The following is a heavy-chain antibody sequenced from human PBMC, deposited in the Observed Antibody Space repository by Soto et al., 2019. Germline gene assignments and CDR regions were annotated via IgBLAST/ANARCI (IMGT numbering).Heavy chain of an antibody. CDR3: ARGGLRFLEWLLYNWFDP. V-gene: IGHV1-18*01. D-gene: IGHD3-3*01. J-gene: IGHJ5*02. CDR1: GYTFTSYG. Sequence: GASVKVSCKASGYTFTSYGISWVRQAPGQRPEWMGWISAYNGNTNYAQKLQGRVTMTTDTSTGTAYMELRSLRSDDTAVYYCARGGLRFLEWLLYNWFDPWGQGTLVTVSS. CDR2: ISAYNGNT.